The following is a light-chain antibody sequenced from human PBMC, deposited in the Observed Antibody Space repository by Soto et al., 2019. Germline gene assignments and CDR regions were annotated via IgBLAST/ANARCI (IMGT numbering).Light chain of an antibody. CDR2: EVD. Sequence: QSVLAQPDSVSGSPGQSTIISCTGTSSDVGGYNYVSWYQQHPGKAPKFLIYEVDNRASGVSDRFSGSKSGNTASLTISGLQAEDEADYYCSSYTSSNTLVFGTGTKVTVL. V-gene: IGLV2-14*01. CDR3: SSYTSSNTLV. J-gene: IGLJ1*01. CDR1: SSDVGGYNY.